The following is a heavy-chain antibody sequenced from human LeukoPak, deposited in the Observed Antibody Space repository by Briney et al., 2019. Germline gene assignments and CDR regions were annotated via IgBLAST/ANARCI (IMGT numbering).Heavy chain of an antibody. Sequence: GGSLRLSCAASGFTFDDYAMHWVRQAPGKGLEWVSGISWNSGSIGYADSVKGRFTISRDNAKNSLYLQMNRLRAEDTALYYCAKAGLMYYGMDVWGQGTTVTVSS. CDR2: ISWNSGSI. D-gene: IGHD2-8*01. V-gene: IGHV3-9*01. CDR3: AKAGLMYYGMDV. J-gene: IGHJ6*02. CDR1: GFTFDDYA.